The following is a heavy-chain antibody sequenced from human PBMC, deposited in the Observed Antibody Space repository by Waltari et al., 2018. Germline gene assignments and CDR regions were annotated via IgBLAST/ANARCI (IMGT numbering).Heavy chain of an antibody. CDR1: GGSISSSSYY. CDR3: ARDAYCSSTSCYHDAFDI. CDR2: ISYSGST. Sequence: QLQLQESGPGLVKPSETLSLTCTVSGGSISSSSYYWGWIRQPPGRGLEWIGSISYSGSTYYNPSLKSRVTIAVDTSKNQFSLKLSSVTAADTAVYYCARDAYCSSTSCYHDAFDIWGQGTMVTVSS. J-gene: IGHJ3*02. V-gene: IGHV4-39*07. D-gene: IGHD2-2*01.